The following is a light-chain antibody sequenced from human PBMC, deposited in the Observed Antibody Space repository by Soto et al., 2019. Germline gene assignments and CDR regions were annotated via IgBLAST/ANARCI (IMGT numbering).Light chain of an antibody. J-gene: IGLJ3*02. CDR1: TGAVTSGFY. Sequence: QAVVTQEPSLTVSPGGTVILTCASSTGAVTSGFYPNWFQQKPGQAPRALIYSTSNKYSWTPVRFSGSLLGGKAALTLSGVQPEDEAEYYCLLYIGGGWVFGGGTKVTVL. CDR3: LLYIGGGWV. V-gene: IGLV7-43*01. CDR2: STS.